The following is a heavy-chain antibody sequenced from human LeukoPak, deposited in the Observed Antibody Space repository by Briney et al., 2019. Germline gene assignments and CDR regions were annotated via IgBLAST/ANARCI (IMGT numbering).Heavy chain of an antibody. CDR2: IIPIFGTA. Sequence: ASVKVSCKASGGTFSSYAISWVRQAPGQGLEWMGGIIPIFGTANYAQKFQGRVTITADESTSTAYMELSSLRPEDTAVYYCAREDYYDSSAKFDPWGQGTLVTVSS. J-gene: IGHJ5*02. CDR3: AREDYYDSSAKFDP. V-gene: IGHV1-69*13. CDR1: GGTFSSYA. D-gene: IGHD3-22*01.